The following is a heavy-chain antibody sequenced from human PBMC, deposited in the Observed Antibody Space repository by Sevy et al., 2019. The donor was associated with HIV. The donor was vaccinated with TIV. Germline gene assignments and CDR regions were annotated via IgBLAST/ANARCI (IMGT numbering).Heavy chain of an antibody. CDR3: ARASGGDRLDYYGMDV. D-gene: IGHD2-21*02. Sequence: SETLSLTCVVSNFSISSGYYWGWIRQPPGKGLEWIGNIYHGGSTYYNPSLKSRVTISVDTSKNHFSMRLGSVTAADTAVYYCARASGGDRLDYYGMDVWGQGTTVNVSS. J-gene: IGHJ6*02. CDR1: NFSISSGYY. V-gene: IGHV4-38-2*01. CDR2: IYHGGST.